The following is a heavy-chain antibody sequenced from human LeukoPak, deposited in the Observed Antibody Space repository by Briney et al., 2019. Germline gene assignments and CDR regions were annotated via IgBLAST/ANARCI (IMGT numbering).Heavy chain of an antibody. CDR3: ARGGRDGYNGARPDY. Sequence: PSETLSLTCTVSGGSISSYYWSWIRQPPGKGLEWLGYIYYSGSTNYNPSLKSRVTISVDTSKNQFSLKLSSVTAADTAVYYCARGGRDGYNGARPDYWGQGTLVTVSS. CDR2: IYYSGST. V-gene: IGHV4-59*01. J-gene: IGHJ4*02. D-gene: IGHD5-24*01. CDR1: GGSISSYY.